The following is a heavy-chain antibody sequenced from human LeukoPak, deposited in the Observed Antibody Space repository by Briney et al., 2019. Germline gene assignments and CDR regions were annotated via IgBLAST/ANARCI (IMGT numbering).Heavy chain of an antibody. V-gene: IGHV4-39*01. CDR3: ARLLVAAAANDY. D-gene: IGHD6-13*01. CDR1: GGSIGSSSYY. J-gene: IGHJ4*02. CDR2: IYYSGST. Sequence: SETLSLTCTVSGGSIGSSSYYWGWIRQPPGKGLEWIGSIYYSGSTYYNPSLKSRVTISVDTSKNQFSLKLSSVTAADTAVYYCARLLVAAAANDYWGQGTLVTVSS.